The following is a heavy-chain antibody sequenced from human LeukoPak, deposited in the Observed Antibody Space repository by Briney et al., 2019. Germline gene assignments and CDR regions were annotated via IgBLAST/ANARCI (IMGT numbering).Heavy chain of an antibody. CDR1: GGTFSSYA. J-gene: IGHJ4*02. D-gene: IGHD5-18*01. CDR2: IIPILGIA. V-gene: IGHV1-69*04. Sequence: SVKVSCKASGGTFSSYAISWVRQAPGQGLEWMGRIIPILGIANYAQKFRGRVTITADKSTSTAYMELSSLRSEDTAMYYCASSMHSYENYWGQGTLVTVSS. CDR3: ASSMHSYENY.